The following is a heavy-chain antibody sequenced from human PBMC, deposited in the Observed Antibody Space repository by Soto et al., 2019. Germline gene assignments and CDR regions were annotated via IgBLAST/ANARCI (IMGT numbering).Heavy chain of an antibody. J-gene: IGHJ4*02. CDR1: GYRLTTHW. CDR2: IDPSQPYF. CDR3: AVLRSSWFGDGRLDY. V-gene: IGHV5-10-1*01. D-gene: IGHD6-13*01. Sequence: WESLKISWEVSGYRLTTHWSNWVRKMPGKGVEWKGRIDPSQPYFSYNASFQGHVTISADKSTSNAYLQWNSLEASDTAIYYCAVLRSSWFGDGRLDYWGPGTLVTVSS.